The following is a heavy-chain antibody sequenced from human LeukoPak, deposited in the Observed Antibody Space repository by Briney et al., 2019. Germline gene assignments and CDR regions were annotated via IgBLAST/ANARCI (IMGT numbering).Heavy chain of an antibody. CDR2: ISGSGGST. CDR1: GFTFSSYA. CDR3: AKDPVGAHDAFDI. D-gene: IGHD1-26*01. Sequence: PGGSLRLSCAASGFTFSSYAMSWVRQAPGKGLEWVSAISGSGGSTYYADSVKGRFTIARDNYKNTLYLQMNSLRAEDTAVYYCAKDPVGAHDAFDIWGQGTMVTVSS. J-gene: IGHJ3*02. V-gene: IGHV3-23*01.